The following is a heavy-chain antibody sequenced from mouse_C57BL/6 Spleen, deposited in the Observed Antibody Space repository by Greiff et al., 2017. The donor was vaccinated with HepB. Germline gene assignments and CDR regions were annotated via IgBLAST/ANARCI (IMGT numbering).Heavy chain of an antibody. CDR2: ISYDGSN. Sequence: EVKLMESGPGLVKPSQSLSLTCSVTGYSITSGYYWNWIRQFPGNKLEWMGYISYDGSNNYNPSLKNRISITRDTSKNQFFLKLNSVTTEDTATYYCATYGSSYLLYFDYWGQGTTLTVSS. J-gene: IGHJ2*01. D-gene: IGHD1-1*01. CDR1: GYSITSGYY. CDR3: ATYGSSYLLYFDY. V-gene: IGHV3-6*01.